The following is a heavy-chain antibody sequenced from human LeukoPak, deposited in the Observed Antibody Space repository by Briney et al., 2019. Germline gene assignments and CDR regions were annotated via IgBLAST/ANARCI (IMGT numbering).Heavy chain of an antibody. D-gene: IGHD3-3*01. Sequence: ASVKVSCKASGYTFTTSSMHWVRQAPGQRLEWMGWINTGNSNTKYSQRFQGRVTISRDTSASTAYMELSSLRSEDTAVYYCARGPITIFGVVPLDYWGQGTLVTVSS. CDR2: INTGNSNT. CDR3: ARGPITIFGVVPLDY. CDR1: GYTFTTSS. J-gene: IGHJ4*02. V-gene: IGHV1-3*04.